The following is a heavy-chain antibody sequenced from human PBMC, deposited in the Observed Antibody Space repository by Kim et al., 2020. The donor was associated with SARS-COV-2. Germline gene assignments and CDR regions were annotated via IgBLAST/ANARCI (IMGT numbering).Heavy chain of an antibody. CDR2: IKWNGGRT. CDR3: ARGGAAAPLTLSNYYYYMDV. Sequence: GGSLRLSCTASGFTFDDYGMSWVRQAPGKGLEWVSGIKWNGGRTGYADSVKGRFTISRDNAKNSLYLQINSLRAEDTALYHCARGGAAAPLTLSNYYYYMDVWGKGTTVTVSS. D-gene: IGHD6-13*01. V-gene: IGHV3-20*01. CDR1: GFTFDDYG. J-gene: IGHJ6*03.